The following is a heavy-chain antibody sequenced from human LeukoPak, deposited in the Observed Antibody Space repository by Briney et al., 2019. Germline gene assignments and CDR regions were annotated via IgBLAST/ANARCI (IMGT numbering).Heavy chain of an antibody. Sequence: ASVKVSCKASGYTFTGYYMHWVRQAPGQGLEWMGWINPNSGGTNYAQKFQGRVTMIRDTSISTAYMELRSLRSDDTAVYYCARDSPIFLPIDAFDIWGQGTMVTVSS. CDR1: GYTFTGYY. D-gene: IGHD3-9*01. V-gene: IGHV1-2*02. J-gene: IGHJ3*02. CDR2: INPNSGGT. CDR3: ARDSPIFLPIDAFDI.